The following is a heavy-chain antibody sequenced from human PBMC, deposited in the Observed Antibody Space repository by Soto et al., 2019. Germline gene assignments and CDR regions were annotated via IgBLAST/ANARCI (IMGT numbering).Heavy chain of an antibody. CDR1: GGSISSSSYS. D-gene: IGHD1-7*01. CDR3: ASRTPSHNWSYWSVTYSDD. Sequence: SETLSLTCTVSGGSISSSSYSWGWIRQPPGKGLEWIGSIYYSGSTYYNASLKSRVNISVDTSKNQFSLQLSSVTAADTAVYYCASRTPSHNWSYWSVTYSDDWGQGTLVTVSS. CDR2: IYYSGST. J-gene: IGHJ4*02. V-gene: IGHV4-39*01.